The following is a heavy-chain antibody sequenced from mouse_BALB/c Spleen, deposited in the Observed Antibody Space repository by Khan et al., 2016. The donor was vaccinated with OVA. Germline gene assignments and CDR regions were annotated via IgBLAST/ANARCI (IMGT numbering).Heavy chain of an antibody. CDR2: IWGGGST. CDR1: GFSLSDYG. V-gene: IGHV2-6-5*01. Sequence: VHLVESGPGLVAPSQNLSITCTVSGFSLSDYGVSWIRQPPGKGLEWLGVIWGGGSTYYNSALRCRLSISKDNSKSQVFLKMSSLQRDDTAMFYCAKGVWSYYYTLDYWGQGTSVTVSS. CDR3: AKGVWSYYYTLDY. J-gene: IGHJ4*01.